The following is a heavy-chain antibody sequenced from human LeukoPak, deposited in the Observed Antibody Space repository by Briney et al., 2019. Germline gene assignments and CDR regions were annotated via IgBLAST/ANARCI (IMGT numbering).Heavy chain of an antibody. J-gene: IGHJ4*02. Sequence: GGSLRLSCAASGFSINNYWMHWVRQAPGKGLVWVSRINTDGSSPNYADSVKGRFTISRDNAKNTLYLQMNSLRVEDTAVYYCAVQLGTLDYWGQGSLVTVSS. D-gene: IGHD5-18*01. CDR3: AVQLGTLDY. V-gene: IGHV3-74*01. CDR1: GFSINNYW. CDR2: INTDGSSP.